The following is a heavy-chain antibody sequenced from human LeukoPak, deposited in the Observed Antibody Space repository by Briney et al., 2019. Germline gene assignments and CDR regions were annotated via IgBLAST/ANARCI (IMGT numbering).Heavy chain of an antibody. V-gene: IGHV3-23*01. D-gene: IGHD1-26*01. CDR2: ISGSGSST. Sequence: GGSLRLSCAASGFTFRSYAMNWVRQAPGKGLEWVSAISGSGSSTYYPDSVKGRFTISRDNSKNTLYLQMNSLRAEDTAVYYCARSGTNYYYSYMDVWGKGTTVTVSS. CDR1: GFTFRSYA. CDR3: ARSGTNYYYSYMDV. J-gene: IGHJ6*03.